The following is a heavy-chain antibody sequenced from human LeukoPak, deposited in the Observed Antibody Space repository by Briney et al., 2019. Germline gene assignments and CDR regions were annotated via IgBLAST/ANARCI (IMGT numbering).Heavy chain of an antibody. CDR2: ISSSSSYI. Sequence: GGSLRLSCTASGFTFSSYSMNWVRQAPGKGLECVSSISSSSSYIYYADSVKGRFTISRDNAKNSLSLQMTGLRADDTAVYYCARGPRNSSSYQYFQHWGQGTLITVSS. J-gene: IGHJ1*01. V-gene: IGHV3-21*01. CDR3: ARGPRNSSSYQYFQH. CDR1: GFTFSSYS. D-gene: IGHD6-13*01.